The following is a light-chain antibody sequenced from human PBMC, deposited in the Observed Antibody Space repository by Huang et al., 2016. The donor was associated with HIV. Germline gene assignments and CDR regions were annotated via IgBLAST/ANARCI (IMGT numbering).Light chain of an antibody. CDR3: QQYYNTTLS. J-gene: IGKJ4*01. Sequence: DIQMTQSPSSMSASVGDRVTITCRASRGISNSLAWYQQQPGKAPKLLLYAASKLQGGVPSRVRGSGSRTDYTLTISSLQPEDSAAYYCQQYYNTTLSFGGGTKVEIK. V-gene: IGKV1-NL1*01. CDR1: RGISNS. CDR2: AAS.